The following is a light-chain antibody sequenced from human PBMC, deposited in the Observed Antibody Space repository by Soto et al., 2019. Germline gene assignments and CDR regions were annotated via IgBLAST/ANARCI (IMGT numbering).Light chain of an antibody. CDR1: QSFRSY. V-gene: IGKV3-11*01. CDR2: DAS. J-gene: IGKJ4*01. CDR3: QQRSNWPPG. Sequence: EIVLTQSPATLSLSPGERATLSCRASQSFRSYLAWYQQKPGQAPRLLIYDASNRATGIPARFSGSGSGTDFTLTISSLEPEDFAVYYCQQRSNWPPGFGGGTKVEIK.